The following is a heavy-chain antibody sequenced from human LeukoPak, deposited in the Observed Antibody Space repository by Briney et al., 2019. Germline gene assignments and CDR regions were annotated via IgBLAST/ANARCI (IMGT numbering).Heavy chain of an antibody. CDR3: ARRRYYDSTGYLE. CDR2: IYYSGST. J-gene: IGHJ1*01. D-gene: IGHD3-22*01. V-gene: IGHV4-39*01. CDR1: GGFISSSSYY. Sequence: PSETLSLTCTISGGFISSSSYYWGWIRQPPGKGLEWIGDIYYSGSTYYNPALKSRVSMSIDTSKNQFSLELRSVAAADTALYYCARRRYYDSTGYLEWGQGTLVTDTS.